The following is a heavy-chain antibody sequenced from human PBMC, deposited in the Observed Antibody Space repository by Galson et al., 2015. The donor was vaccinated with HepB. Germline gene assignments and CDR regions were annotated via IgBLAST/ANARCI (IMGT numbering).Heavy chain of an antibody. CDR2: ISWDGGST. Sequence: SLRLSCAASGFTFDDYTMHWVRQAPGKGLEWVSLISWDGGSTYYADTVKGRFTISRDYSKNSLYLQMNSMRTDDTALYYCAKGGDSSGYFFDYWGQLTLVTVSS. V-gene: IGHV3-43*01. CDR1: GFTFDDYT. CDR3: AKGGDSSGYFFDY. D-gene: IGHD3-22*01. J-gene: IGHJ4*02.